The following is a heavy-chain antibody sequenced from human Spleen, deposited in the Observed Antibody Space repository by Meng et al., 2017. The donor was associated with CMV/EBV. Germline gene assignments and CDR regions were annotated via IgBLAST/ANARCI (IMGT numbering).Heavy chain of an antibody. V-gene: IGHV1-8*01. CDR2: MNPNNGDT. CDR1: GYSFTRYD. CDR3: ARVTPTRLVDY. D-gene: IGHD3-9*01. Sequence: ASVKVSCKASGYSFTRYDINWVRQAPGQGLEWMGWMNPNNGDTGYAEKFQGRVTMTRDTSISTVYMELRSLRSDDTAVYYCARVTPTRLVDYWGQGTLVTVSS. J-gene: IGHJ4*02.